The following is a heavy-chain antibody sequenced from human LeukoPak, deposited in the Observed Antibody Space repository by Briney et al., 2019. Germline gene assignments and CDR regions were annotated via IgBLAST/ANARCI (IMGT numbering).Heavy chain of an antibody. Sequence: ASVKVSCKAFGYTLNDHYLHWVRQAPGQGLEWMGWINPKSGGTKYAQKFQGRVTLTRESAINTAYMELSRLRSDDTAVYYCARDTNDPGETYYYYGMDVWGQGTTVTVSS. CDR2: INPKSGGT. CDR3: ARDTNDPGETYYYYGMDV. J-gene: IGHJ6*02. D-gene: IGHD1-1*01. CDR1: GYTLNDHY. V-gene: IGHV1-2*02.